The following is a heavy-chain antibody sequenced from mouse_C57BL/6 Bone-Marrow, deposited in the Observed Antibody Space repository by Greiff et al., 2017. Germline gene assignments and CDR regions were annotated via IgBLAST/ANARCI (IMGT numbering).Heavy chain of an antibody. V-gene: IGHV3-6*01. CDR3: AREGYGSFFDY. CDR1: GYSITSGYY. Sequence: EVQLQESGPGLVKPSQSLSLSCSVTGYSITSGYYWYWIRQFPGNKLEWIGFISYDGSNNYNPSLNNRITITRDTSKNQFFLMLNSVTTEYTATYYCAREGYGSFFDYWGQGTTLTVSS. J-gene: IGHJ2*01. CDR2: ISYDGSN. D-gene: IGHD1-1*01.